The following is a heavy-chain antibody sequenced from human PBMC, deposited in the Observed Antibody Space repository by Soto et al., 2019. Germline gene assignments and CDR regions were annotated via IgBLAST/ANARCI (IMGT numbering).Heavy chain of an antibody. V-gene: IGHV4-59*01. CDR1: GGSISSYY. Sequence: QVQLQESGPGLVKPSETLSLTCTVSGGSISSYYWSWIRQPPGKGLEWIGYIYYSGSTNYNPSLNSLVTVSVDTSKNQYSLKLSSVTAADKAVYYCARGLSGFLDYWGQGPLLTVSS. J-gene: IGHJ4*02. D-gene: IGHD5-12*01. CDR2: IYYSGST. CDR3: ARGLSGFLDY.